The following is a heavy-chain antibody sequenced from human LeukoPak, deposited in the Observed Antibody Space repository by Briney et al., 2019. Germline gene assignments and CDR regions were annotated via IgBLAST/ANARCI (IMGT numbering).Heavy chain of an antibody. J-gene: IGHJ4*02. CDR3: ARDSLLRGYSYGSFDY. V-gene: IGHV1-69*05. CDR1: GGTFSSYA. Sequence: SAKVSCKASGGTFSSYAISWVRQAPGQGLEWMGGIIPIFGTANYAQKFQGRVTITTDESTSTAYMELSSLRSEDTAVYYCARDSLLRGYSYGSFDYWGQGTLVTVSS. D-gene: IGHD5-18*01. CDR2: IIPIFGTA.